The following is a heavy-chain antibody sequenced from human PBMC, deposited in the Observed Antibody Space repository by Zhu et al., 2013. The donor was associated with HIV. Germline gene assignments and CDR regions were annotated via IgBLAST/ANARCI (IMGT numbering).Heavy chain of an antibody. CDR3: ARGPVEPAATAIYYYMDV. D-gene: IGHD2-2*01. CDR2: ISAYNGNT. V-gene: IGHV1-18*01. J-gene: IGHJ6*03. Sequence: QVRLVQSGAEVKKPGSSVKVSCKASGYTSNTHGINWVRQAPGQGLEWMGWISAYNGNTNYAQKLQGRVTMITDTSTSTAYMELRSLRSDDTALYYCARGPVEPAATAIYYYMDVWGTGTAVTVSS. CDR1: GYTSNTHG.